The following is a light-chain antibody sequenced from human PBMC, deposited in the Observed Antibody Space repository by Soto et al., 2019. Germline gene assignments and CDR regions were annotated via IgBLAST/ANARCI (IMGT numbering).Light chain of an antibody. J-gene: IGLJ3*02. V-gene: IGLV7-43*01. CDR3: LLYYGDVNWV. Sequence: QTVVTQEPSLTVPPGGTVTLTCASSTGTVTSGYFPSWFQKKPGQAPRALIYSTSNRHSWTPARFSGSLLGGKAALTLSAVQPEDEADYYCLLYYGDVNWVFGGGNKLTVL. CDR2: STS. CDR1: TGTVTSGYF.